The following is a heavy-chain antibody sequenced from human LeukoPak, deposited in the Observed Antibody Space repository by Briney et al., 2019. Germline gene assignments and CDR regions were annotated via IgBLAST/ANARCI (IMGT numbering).Heavy chain of an antibody. CDR2: TYNSGST. J-gene: IGHJ5*02. CDR1: GGSISSYY. CDR3: ARDGSGSYLNWFDP. V-gene: IGHV4-59*01. Sequence: PPETLSLTCTVSGGSISSYYWNWIRQPPGKGLEWIGHTYNSGSTNYNPSLKSRVTISVDTSKNQFSLKLTSVTAADTAVYYCARDGSGSYLNWFDPWGQGTLVTVSS. D-gene: IGHD3-10*01.